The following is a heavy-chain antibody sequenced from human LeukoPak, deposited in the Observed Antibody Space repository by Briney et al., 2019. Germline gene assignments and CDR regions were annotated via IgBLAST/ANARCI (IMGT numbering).Heavy chain of an antibody. CDR2: INHSGST. Sequence: PTETLSLTCAVYGDSFSGYYWSWIRQPPGKGLEWIGEINHSGSTNYRPSLKSRVTISVDTSKNQFSLKLSSLTAADTSVYYCARETSCGQWLEKYYFDYWGQGTLVTVSS. CDR1: GDSFSGYY. V-gene: IGHV4-34*01. D-gene: IGHD6-19*01. CDR3: ARETSCGQWLEKYYFDY. J-gene: IGHJ4*02.